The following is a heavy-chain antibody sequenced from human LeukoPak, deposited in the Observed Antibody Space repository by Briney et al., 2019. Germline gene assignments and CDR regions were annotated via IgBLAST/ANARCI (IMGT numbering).Heavy chain of an antibody. V-gene: IGHV4-34*01. J-gene: IGHJ4*02. CDR2: MNHSGST. CDR1: GGSFSSYC. D-gene: IGHD3-22*01. Sequence: SETLSYIYAGRGGSFSSYCWTSIRQSTGKGLELIGEMNHSGSTNYNPSLKSRVTISVDTSKNQFSLKLSSVTAADTAVYYCARDRAIYYYDSSGYYPMGYWGQGTLVTVSS. CDR3: ARDRAIYYYDSSGYYPMGY.